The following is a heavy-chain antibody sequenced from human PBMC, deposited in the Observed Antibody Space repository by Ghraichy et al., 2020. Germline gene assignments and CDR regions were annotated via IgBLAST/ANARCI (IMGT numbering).Heavy chain of an antibody. CDR2: TYYRSKWDN. CDR3: ASGFSTNKGTFHI. CDR1: GASVSSNSAT. D-gene: IGHD1-26*01. J-gene: IGHJ3*02. Sequence: SQTLSLTCAISGASVSSNSATWNWIRQSPSRGLEWLGRTYYRSKWDNDYAISVTSRITINPAPSKNQFSLQLHSGTPEETAIYYCASGFSTNKGTFHIWGQGTMVTVSS. V-gene: IGHV6-1*01.